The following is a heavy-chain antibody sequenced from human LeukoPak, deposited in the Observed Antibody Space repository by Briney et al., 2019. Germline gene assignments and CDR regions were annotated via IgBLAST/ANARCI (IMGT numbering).Heavy chain of an antibody. V-gene: IGHV3-33*08. CDR1: GFTFSSYA. CDR2: IWYDGSNK. D-gene: IGHD3-22*01. J-gene: IGHJ4*02. CDR3: ARDFGYYYDSSGYLFDY. Sequence: PGGSLRLSCAASGFTFSSYAMSWVRQAPGKGLEWVAVIWYDGSNKYYADSVKGRFTIPRDNSKNTLYLQMNSLRAEDTAVYYCARDFGYYYDSSGYLFDYWGQGTLVTVSS.